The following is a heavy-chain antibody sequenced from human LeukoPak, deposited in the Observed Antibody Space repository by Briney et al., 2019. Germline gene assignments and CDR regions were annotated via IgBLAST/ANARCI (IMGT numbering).Heavy chain of an antibody. CDR1: GGSFSGYY. CDR2: INHSGST. V-gene: IGHV4-34*01. D-gene: IGHD6-13*01. CDR3: ARPLKVAAAPFGY. J-gene: IGHJ4*02. Sequence: LETLSLTCAVYGGSFSGYYWSWIRQPPGKGLEWIGEINHSGSTNYNPSLKSRVTISVDTSKNQFSLKLSSVTAADTAVYYCARPLKVAAAPFGYWGQGTLVTVSS.